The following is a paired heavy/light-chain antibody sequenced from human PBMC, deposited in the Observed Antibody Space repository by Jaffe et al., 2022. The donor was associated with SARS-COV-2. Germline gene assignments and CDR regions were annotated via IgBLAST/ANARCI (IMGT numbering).Light chain of an antibody. CDR1: KLGDKY. Sequence: SFELTQPPSVSVSPGQTASITCSGDKLGDKYACWYQQRPGQSPVLVICQDNKRPSGIPERFSGSNSGNTATLTISGTQAVDEADYYCQAWDSSTGVFGTGTKVTVL. V-gene: IGLV3-1*01. J-gene: IGLJ1*01. CDR2: QDN. CDR3: QAWDSSTGV.
Heavy chain of an antibody. J-gene: IGHJ3*02. CDR3: ARLNGDYPGYAFDI. V-gene: IGHV4-59*01. CDR1: GGSISPYY. Sequence: QVQLQESGPGLVKPSETLSLTCTVSGGSISPYYWSWIRQPPGKGLEWIGYIYHTGSTNYNPSLKSRVTILVDTSKNQFSLKLNSVTAADTAVYYCARLNGDYPGYAFDIWGQGTMVTVSS. CDR2: IYHTGST. D-gene: IGHD4-17*01.